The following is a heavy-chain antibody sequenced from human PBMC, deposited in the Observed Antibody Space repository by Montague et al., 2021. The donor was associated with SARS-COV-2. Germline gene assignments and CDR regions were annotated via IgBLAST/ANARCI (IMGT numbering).Heavy chain of an antibody. CDR1: GGSISNGGCY. CDR3: ARGDGVVVAAPYI. V-gene: IGHV4-31*03. CDR2: MYDSGST. D-gene: IGHD2-15*01. Sequence: SQSLSLTCTVSGGSISNGGCYCSWIRQHPGKGLEWIGYMYDSGSTYYNPSLTSRVTMSLDTSKNQFSPKLSSVTAADTAVYYCARGDGVVVAAPYIWGQGTMVTVSS. J-gene: IGHJ3*02.